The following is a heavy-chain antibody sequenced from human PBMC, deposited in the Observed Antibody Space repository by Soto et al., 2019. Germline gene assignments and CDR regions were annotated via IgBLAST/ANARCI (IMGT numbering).Heavy chain of an antibody. J-gene: IGHJ6*02. Sequence: QVQLVQSGAEVKKPGSSVKVSCKASGGTFSSYAISWVRQAPGQGLEWMGGIIPIFGTANYAQKFQGRVTITADESTSTAYMQLSSLRSEDTAVYYCERGEAAAGRAQAYYYYYGMDVWGQGTTVTVSS. CDR2: IIPIFGTA. V-gene: IGHV1-69*01. CDR3: ERGEAAAGRAQAYYYYYGMDV. D-gene: IGHD6-13*01. CDR1: GGTFSSYA.